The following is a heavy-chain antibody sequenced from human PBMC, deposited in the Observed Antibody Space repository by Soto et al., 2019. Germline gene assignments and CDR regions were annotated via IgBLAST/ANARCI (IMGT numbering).Heavy chain of an antibody. D-gene: IGHD2-15*01. Sequence: ASVKVSCKASGGTFSSYAISWVRQAPGQGLEWMGGIIPIFGTANYAQKFQGRVTITADESTSTAYMELSSLGSEDTAVYYCASRGTKGVVAATRYYYYYGMGVWGQGTTVTVSS. CDR2: IIPIFGTA. CDR3: ASRGTKGVVAATRYYYYYGMGV. J-gene: IGHJ6*02. V-gene: IGHV1-69*13. CDR1: GGTFSSYA.